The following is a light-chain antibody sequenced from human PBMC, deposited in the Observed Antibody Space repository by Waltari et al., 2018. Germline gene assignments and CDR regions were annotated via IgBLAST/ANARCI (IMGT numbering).Light chain of an antibody. CDR2: SNN. Sequence: QSVLTQPPSTSGTPGQRVITSCSGSSSNIGRNILNRYQQPQGTTPKLLIYSNNQRPSGVPDRFSGSKSDTSASLAISGLESDDEADYYCAAWDDSLNGWVFGGGTKLTVL. CDR1: SSNIGRNI. CDR3: AAWDDSLNGWV. J-gene: IGLJ3*02. V-gene: IGLV1-44*01.